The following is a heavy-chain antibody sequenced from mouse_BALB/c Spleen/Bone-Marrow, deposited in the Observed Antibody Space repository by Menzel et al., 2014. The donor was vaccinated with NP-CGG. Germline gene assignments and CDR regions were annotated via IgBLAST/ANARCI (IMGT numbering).Heavy chain of an antibody. V-gene: IGHV1-61*01. CDR1: GYTFTSYW. J-gene: IGHJ2*01. CDR2: IESSDSDI. CDR3: ARSKAFDY. Sequence: QVQLQQSGAELLWPGASVKLSCKASGYTFTSYWMNWVRQRPGQGLVWIGIIESSDSDIHYIQMFKDKATLTVDKSSNPNHMRRRNLKTEVSAYCYCARSKAFDYRGQGTLRTVS.